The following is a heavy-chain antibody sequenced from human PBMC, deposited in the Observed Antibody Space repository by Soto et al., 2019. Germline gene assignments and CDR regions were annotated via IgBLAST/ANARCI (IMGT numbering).Heavy chain of an antibody. CDR1: GFSITNTW. CDR3: NSYPDFWGGHTPL. CDR2: VKSKADGGTA. J-gene: IGHJ4*02. Sequence: EVQLVESGGGLVQPGGSLRLSCAASGFSITNTWMHWVRQAPGKGLEWVGRVKSKADGGTADYAAPVKGRFTVSRDDSKNTQYLQMNSLKMADTDVYYCNSYPDFWGGHTPLWGQGTLVTVSS. V-gene: IGHV3-15*07. D-gene: IGHD3-3*01.